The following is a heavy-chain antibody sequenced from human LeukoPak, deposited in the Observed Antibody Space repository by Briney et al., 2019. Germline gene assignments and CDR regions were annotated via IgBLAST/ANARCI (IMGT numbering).Heavy chain of an antibody. CDR1: GGSVSRNSDY. D-gene: IGHD1-14*01. CDR2: IYYGGST. V-gene: IGHV4-39*07. Sequence: PSETLSLNCTVSGGSVSRNSDYWGWVRQPPGKGLEWIGSIYYGGSTYYNPSLKSRVTISVDTSKNQFSLKLSSVTAADTAVYYCARDSDHVGVFDYWGQGTLVTVSS. J-gene: IGHJ4*02. CDR3: ARDSDHVGVFDY.